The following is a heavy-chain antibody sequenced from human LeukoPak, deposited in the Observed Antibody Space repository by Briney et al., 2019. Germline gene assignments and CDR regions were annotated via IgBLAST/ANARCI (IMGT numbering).Heavy chain of an antibody. CDR3: AKRVGGVNNFDY. J-gene: IGHJ4*02. CDR2: ISGSGGTT. CDR1: GFTFSSYA. Sequence: PGGSLRLSCAASGFTFSSYAMNWVRQAPGKGLEWVSVISGSGGTTYYADSVKGRFTISRDNSKNMLYLQMNSLRAEDTAVYYCAKRVGGVNNFDYWGQGTLVTVFS. D-gene: IGHD3-16*01. V-gene: IGHV3-23*01.